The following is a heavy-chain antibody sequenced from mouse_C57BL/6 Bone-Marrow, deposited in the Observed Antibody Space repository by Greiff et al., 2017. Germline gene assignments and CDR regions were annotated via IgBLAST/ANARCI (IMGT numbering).Heavy chain of an antibody. J-gene: IGHJ4*01. Sequence: VQLQQPGAELVRPGASVKMSCKASGYTFTSYTMHWVKQRPGQGLEWIGNINPSSGYTKYNQKFKGKATLTVDKSSSTAYMQLSSLTSEDSAVYYCARGWGMDYWGQGTSVTVSS. D-gene: IGHD1-1*02. V-gene: IGHV1-4*01. CDR2: INPSSGYT. CDR1: GYTFTSYT. CDR3: ARGWGMDY.